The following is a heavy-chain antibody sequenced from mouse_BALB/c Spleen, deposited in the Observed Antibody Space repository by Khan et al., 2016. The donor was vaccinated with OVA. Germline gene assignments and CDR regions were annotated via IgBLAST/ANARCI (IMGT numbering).Heavy chain of an antibody. CDR3: ARGNWAY. CDR1: GFTFSSFG. D-gene: IGHD4-1*01. CDR2: INSGSSTI. Sequence: EVQLQESGGGLVQPGGSRKLSCAASGFTFSSFGMHWVRQAPEKGLEWVAYINSGSSTIYYADTVKGRFTISRDNPKNTLFLQMTSRRSEDTAMYYCARGNWAYWGQGTTLTVSS. V-gene: IGHV5-17*02. J-gene: IGHJ2*01.